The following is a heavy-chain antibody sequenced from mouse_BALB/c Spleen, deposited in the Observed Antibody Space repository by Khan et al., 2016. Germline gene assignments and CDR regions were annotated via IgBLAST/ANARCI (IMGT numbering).Heavy chain of an antibody. CDR1: GYSITSDYA. D-gene: IGHD2-12*01. V-gene: IGHV3-2*02. J-gene: IGHJ2*01. Sequence: EVQLQESGPGLVKPSQSLSLTCTVTGYSITSDYAWNWIRQFPGNKLEWMGYISYSGSTTYHPSLKSRISITRDPSKNQFFLQLNSVTTEDTATYYCARWLLEFPYYFDYWGQGTTLTVSS. CDR3: ARWLLEFPYYFDY. CDR2: ISYSGST.